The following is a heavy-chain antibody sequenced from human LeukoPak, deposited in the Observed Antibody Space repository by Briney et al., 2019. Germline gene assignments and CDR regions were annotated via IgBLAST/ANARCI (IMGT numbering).Heavy chain of an antibody. J-gene: IGHJ4*02. V-gene: IGHV4-4*07. D-gene: IGHD2-2*01. CDR3: ARESCSSTGCYAYFDY. CDR2: IYTSGST. Sequence: PETLSLTCTVSGGSISSYYWSWIRQPAGKGLEWIGRIYTSGSTNYNPSLKSRVTMSVDTSKDQFSLKLSSVTAADTTVYYCARESCSSTGCYAYFDYWGQGTLVTVSS. CDR1: GGSISSYY.